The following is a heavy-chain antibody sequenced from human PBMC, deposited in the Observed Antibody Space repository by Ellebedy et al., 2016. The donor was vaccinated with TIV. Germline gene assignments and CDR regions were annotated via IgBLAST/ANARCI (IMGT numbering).Heavy chain of an antibody. D-gene: IGHD5-18*01. CDR1: GFTFSNAW. CDR2: IKSKTDGGAA. V-gene: IGHV3-15*01. Sequence: GWSLRLSCAASGFTFSNAWMNWVRQAPGKGLEWVGRIKSKTDGGAADYAAPVKGRFTISRDDSKNTLYLQMNSLKIEDTAVYFCTTVYRYNYDSVWGQGTLVTVSS. CDR3: TTVYRYNYDSV. J-gene: IGHJ4*02.